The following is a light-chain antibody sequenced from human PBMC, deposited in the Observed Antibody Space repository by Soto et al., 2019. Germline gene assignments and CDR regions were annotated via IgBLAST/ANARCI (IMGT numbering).Light chain of an antibody. CDR3: QQRSNWPPP. CDR1: QSVSSY. J-gene: IGKJ2*01. CDR2: DAS. Sequence: EIVLTQSPATLSLSPGERATLSCRASQSVSSYLAWYQQKPGQAPRLLIYDASNRATGIPARFSGIGSGTDFTLTISSLEPEDFAVYYCQQRSNWPPPFGQGTKLEIK. V-gene: IGKV3-11*01.